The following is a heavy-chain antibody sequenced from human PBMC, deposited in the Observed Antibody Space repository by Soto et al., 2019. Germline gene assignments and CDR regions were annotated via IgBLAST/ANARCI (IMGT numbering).Heavy chain of an antibody. J-gene: IGHJ5*02. D-gene: IGHD3-22*01. CDR1: GGSISSSNW. CDR2: IYHSGST. CDR3: ARDWGGSSGYFSKIKMKRYWFDP. V-gene: IGHV4-4*02. Sequence: PSETLSLTCAVSGGSISSSNWWSWVRQPPGKGLEWIGEIYHSGSTNYNPSLKSRVTISVDKSKNQFSLKLSSVTAADTAVYYCARDWGGSSGYFSKIKMKRYWFDPWGQGTLVTVSS.